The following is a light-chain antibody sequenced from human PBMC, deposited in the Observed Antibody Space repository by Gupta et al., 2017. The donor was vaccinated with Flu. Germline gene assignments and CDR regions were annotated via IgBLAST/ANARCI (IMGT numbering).Light chain of an antibody. CDR3: QQFDTYPCT. Sequence: GQRVIITCGASQSIGDWLAWYQQKPGKAPRLLIYKASKLQSGVPSRFAGYGFGTEFTLTIKSLQPDDFATYYCQQFDTYPCTFGPGTRLEIK. V-gene: IGKV1-5*03. CDR1: QSIGDW. CDR2: KAS. J-gene: IGKJ2*02.